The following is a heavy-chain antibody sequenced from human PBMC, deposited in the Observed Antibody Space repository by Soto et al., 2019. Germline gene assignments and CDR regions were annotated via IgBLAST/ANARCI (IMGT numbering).Heavy chain of an antibody. J-gene: IGHJ6*02. CDR1: GFTFSDYY. V-gene: IGHV3-11*01. D-gene: IGHD2-15*01. CDR2: ITSGSTI. CDR3: ARDRRVDYAYGMDV. Sequence: QVQLVESGGGLVKPGGSLRLSCAASGFTFSDYYMSWVRQAPGKGLEWVSCITSGSTIYYADSVKGRFTISRDNAKNALYLQMNRLRAEDSAVYYCARDRRVDYAYGMDVWGQGTTVTVSS.